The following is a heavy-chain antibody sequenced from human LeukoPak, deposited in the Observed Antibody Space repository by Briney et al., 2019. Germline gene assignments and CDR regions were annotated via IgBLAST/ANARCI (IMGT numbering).Heavy chain of an antibody. CDR3: ARVVATMPLVYYYMDV. CDR2: ISSSSSYI. J-gene: IGHJ6*03. V-gene: IGHV3-21*01. CDR1: GFTLSDYH. D-gene: IGHD5-12*01. Sequence: GGSLRLSCAASGFTLSDYHMNWVRQAPGKGLEWVSSISSSSSYIYYADSVKGRFTISRDNAKNSLYLQMNSLRAEDTAVYYCARVVATMPLVYYYMDVWGKGTTVTVSS.